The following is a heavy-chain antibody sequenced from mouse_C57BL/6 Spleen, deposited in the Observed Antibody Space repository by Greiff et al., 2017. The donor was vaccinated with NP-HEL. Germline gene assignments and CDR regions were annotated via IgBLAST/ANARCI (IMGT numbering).Heavy chain of an antibody. V-gene: IGHV1-7*01. J-gene: IGHJ1*03. CDR2: INPSSGYT. Sequence: QVQLQQSGAELAKPGASVKLSCKASGYTFTSYWMHWVKQRPGQGLEWIGYINPSSGYTKYIQKFKDKATLTADKSSSQAYMQLRSLTYENSADYYCARGYYSNWYFDFWGTGTTVTVSS. CDR3: ARGYYSNWYFDF. D-gene: IGHD2-5*01. CDR1: GYTFTSYW.